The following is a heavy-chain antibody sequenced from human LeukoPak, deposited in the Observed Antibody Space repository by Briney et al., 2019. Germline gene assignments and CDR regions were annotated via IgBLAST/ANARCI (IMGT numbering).Heavy chain of an antibody. CDR1: GFTFSSYG. CDR2: ISYDGSNK. V-gene: IGHV3-30*18. Sequence: GRSLRLSCAASGFTFSSYGMHWVRQAPGKGLEWVAVISYDGSNKYYADSVKGRFTISRDNSKNTLYLQMNSLRGEDTAVYYCANQRRDSSSSPYRFHFDSWGQGTLVTVSS. D-gene: IGHD6-6*01. CDR3: ANQRRDSSSSPYRFHFDS. J-gene: IGHJ4*02.